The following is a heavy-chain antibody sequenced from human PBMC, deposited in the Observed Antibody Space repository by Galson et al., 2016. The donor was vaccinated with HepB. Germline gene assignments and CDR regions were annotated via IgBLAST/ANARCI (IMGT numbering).Heavy chain of an antibody. Sequence: SLRLSCAASGFTFRNSAMQWVRQAPGTGLEYVSAISSNGGTTYYADSVKGRSTISRDNSKNTLYLQMSSLRPEDAALFYCVKEMGYYVYVGGIYHYYFDHWGQGSLVTVSS. J-gene: IGHJ4*02. D-gene: IGHD3-16*02. CDR3: VKEMGYYVYVGGIYHYYFDH. CDR1: GFTFRNSA. V-gene: IGHV3-64D*08. CDR2: ISSNGGTT.